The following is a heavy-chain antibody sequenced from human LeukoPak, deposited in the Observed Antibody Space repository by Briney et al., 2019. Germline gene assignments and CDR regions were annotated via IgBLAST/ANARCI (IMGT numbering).Heavy chain of an antibody. Sequence: SETLSLTCTVSGVSISDYYWSWIRQPPGKGLEWIGYVSYTGNTNYNPSLKSRVTISVDTSKNQFSLKLSSVTAADTAVYYCARVGVEMATTSYNWFDPWGQGTLVTVSS. D-gene: IGHD5-24*01. CDR2: VSYTGNT. CDR1: GVSISDYY. J-gene: IGHJ5*02. V-gene: IGHV4-59*01. CDR3: ARVGVEMATTSYNWFDP.